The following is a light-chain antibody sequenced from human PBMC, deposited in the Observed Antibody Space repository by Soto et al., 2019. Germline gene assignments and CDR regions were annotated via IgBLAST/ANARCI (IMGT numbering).Light chain of an antibody. CDR2: EVS. V-gene: IGLV2-14*01. CDR3: SSYSTSSSVRL. CDR1: SSDVGVYNY. J-gene: IGLJ3*02. Sequence: QSVLTQPASVSGSPGQSITISCTGSSSDVGVYNYVSWYQQHPDTAPRLMLFEVSNRPSGVSDRFSGSKSGDTASLTISGLLAEDEADYYCSSYSTSSSVRLFGGGTKLTV.